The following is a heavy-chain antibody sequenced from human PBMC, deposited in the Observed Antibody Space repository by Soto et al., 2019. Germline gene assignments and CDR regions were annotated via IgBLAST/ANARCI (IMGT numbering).Heavy chain of an antibody. D-gene: IGHD2-2*02. Sequence: QVQLVQSGAEVKKPGSSVKVSCKASGGTFSSYTISWVRQAPGQGLEWMGRIIPILGIANYAQKFQGRVTINANKSTSTAYMELSSLRSEATAVYYCAMEYCSSTSCYRDYWGQGTLVTVSS. V-gene: IGHV1-69*02. CDR1: GGTFSSYT. CDR2: IIPILGIA. CDR3: AMEYCSSTSCYRDY. J-gene: IGHJ4*02.